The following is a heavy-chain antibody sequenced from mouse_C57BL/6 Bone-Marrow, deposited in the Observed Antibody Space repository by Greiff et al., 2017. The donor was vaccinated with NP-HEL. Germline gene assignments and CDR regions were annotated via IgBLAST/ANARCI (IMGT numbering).Heavy chain of an antibody. CDR1: GYSITSDY. V-gene: IGHV3-8*01. D-gene: IGHD2-2*01. CDR3: ARGSDLWLRWYFDV. Sequence: VQLKESGPGLAKPSQTLSLPCSVPGYSITSDYWTWIRKFPGNKLKYMGYISYSVSTSYIPSLKSRISITRNTSKNQYYLQLNSVTTEETATDYCARGSDLWLRWYFDVWGTGTTVTVSS. J-gene: IGHJ1*03. CDR2: ISYSVST.